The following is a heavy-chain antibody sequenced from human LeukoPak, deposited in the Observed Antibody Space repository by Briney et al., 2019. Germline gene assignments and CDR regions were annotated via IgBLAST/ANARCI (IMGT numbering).Heavy chain of an antibody. CDR2: INSDGSST. V-gene: IGHV3-74*01. CDR3: ARAIGSGSYYNHFDY. D-gene: IGHD3-10*01. Sequence: GGSLRLSCVPSGFTFSSYWMHWVRQAPGKGLVWVSRINSDGSSTSYADSVKGRFNISRDKAKNTLYLQMNSLRAEDTAVYYCARAIGSGSYYNHFDYGGQGTLVTVSA. J-gene: IGHJ4*02. CDR1: GFTFSSYW.